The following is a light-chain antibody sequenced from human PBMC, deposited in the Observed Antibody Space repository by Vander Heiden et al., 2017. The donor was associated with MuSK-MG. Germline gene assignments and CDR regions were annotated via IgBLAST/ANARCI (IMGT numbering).Light chain of an antibody. V-gene: IGKV3-15*01. Sequence: EILMTQSPATLSVYSGERATLPCRASQSVSINLAWYQQKPGQAPRLLIYEASTRATGLPARFSGSGSGTHFSLTISSLQSEDFAVYYCQQYKKWPLTFGGGTRVEI. CDR1: QSVSIN. CDR2: EAS. J-gene: IGKJ4*01. CDR3: QQYKKWPLT.